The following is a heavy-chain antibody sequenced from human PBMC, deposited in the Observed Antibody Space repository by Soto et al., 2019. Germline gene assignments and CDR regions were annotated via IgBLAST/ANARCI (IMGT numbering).Heavy chain of an antibody. CDR2: TSYDGSNK. Sequence: GGSLRLSCAASGFTFSHYAIHWVRQAPGKGLEWVAVTSYDGSNKYYTDSVEGRFTISRDNSKNTVFLQMNSLRPEDTALYYCARAGDVYDFWIGSRARYYYGMDVWGGGTTVTVSS. D-gene: IGHD3-3*01. V-gene: IGHV3-30-3*01. CDR1: GFTFSHYA. CDR3: ARAGDVYDFWIGSRARYYYGMDV. J-gene: IGHJ6*02.